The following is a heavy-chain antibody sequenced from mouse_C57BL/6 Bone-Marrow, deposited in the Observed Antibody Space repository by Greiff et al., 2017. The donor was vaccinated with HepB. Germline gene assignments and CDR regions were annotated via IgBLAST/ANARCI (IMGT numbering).Heavy chain of an antibody. J-gene: IGHJ1*03. Sequence: EVKLQESGAELVRPGASVKLSCTASGFNIKDDYMHWVKQRPEQGLEWIGWIDTENGDTEYASKFQGKATITADTSSNTAYLQLSSLTSEDSAVYCCARSTVAYGSSYWYFDVWGTGTTVTVSS. CDR3: ARSTVAYGSSYWYFDV. D-gene: IGHD1-1*01. V-gene: IGHV14-4*01. CDR1: GFNIKDDY. CDR2: IDTENGDT.